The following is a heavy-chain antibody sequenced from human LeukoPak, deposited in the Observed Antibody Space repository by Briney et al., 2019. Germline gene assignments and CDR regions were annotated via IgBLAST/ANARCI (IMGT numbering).Heavy chain of an antibody. CDR2: ISWNSGSI. Sequence: GGSLRLSCAASGFTFDDYAMHWVRQAPGKGLEWVSGISWNSGSIGYADSVMGRFTISRDNAKNSLYLQMNSLRAEDTALYYCAKDFRGTSYDSSGYYVGAFDYWGQGTLVTVSS. CDR3: AKDFRGTSYDSSGYYVGAFDY. V-gene: IGHV3-9*01. D-gene: IGHD3-22*01. J-gene: IGHJ4*02. CDR1: GFTFDDYA.